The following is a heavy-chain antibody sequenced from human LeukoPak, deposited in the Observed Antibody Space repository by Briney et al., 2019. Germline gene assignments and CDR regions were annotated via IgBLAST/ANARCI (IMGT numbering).Heavy chain of an antibody. CDR2: ISGSSISSSSTTI. J-gene: IGHJ4*02. D-gene: IGHD3-9*01. V-gene: IGHV3-48*03. CDR1: GFSFSTYE. Sequence: GGSLRLSCAASGFSFSTYEMNWVRQAPGKGLEWVSYISGSSISSSSTTIYYADSVKGRFTISRDNAKSSLYLQMNSLRAEDTAVYYCAKFNEILTGYFDYWGQGTLVTVSS. CDR3: AKFNEILTGYFDY.